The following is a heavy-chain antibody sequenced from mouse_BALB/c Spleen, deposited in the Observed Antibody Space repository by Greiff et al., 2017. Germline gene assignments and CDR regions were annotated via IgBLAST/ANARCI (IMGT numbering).Heavy chain of an antibody. CDR1: GYTFTSYY. J-gene: IGHJ4*01. D-gene: IGHD1-1*01. CDR3: ARGVTTVWDAMDY. Sequence: QGQLKQSGPELVKPGASVKMSCKASGYTFTSYYIHWVKQRPGQGLEWIGWIYPGDGSTKYNEKFKGKTTLTADKSSSTAYMLLSSLTSEDSAIYFCARGVTTVWDAMDYWGQGTSVTVSS. V-gene: IGHV1S56*01. CDR2: IYPGDGST.